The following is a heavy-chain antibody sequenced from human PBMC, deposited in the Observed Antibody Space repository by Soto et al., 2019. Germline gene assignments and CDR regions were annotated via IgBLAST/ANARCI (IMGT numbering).Heavy chain of an antibody. CDR3: AKDWNYSYFDY. D-gene: IGHD1-7*01. CDR1: GFTFSSYV. CDR2: ISYDGSNK. V-gene: IGHV3-30*18. Sequence: PGGSLSLSCAASGFTFSSYVMHWVRQAPGKGLEWVAVISYDGSNKYYADSVKGRFTISRDNSKNTLYLQMNSLRAEDTAVYYCAKDWNYSYFDYWGQGTLVTVSS. J-gene: IGHJ4*02.